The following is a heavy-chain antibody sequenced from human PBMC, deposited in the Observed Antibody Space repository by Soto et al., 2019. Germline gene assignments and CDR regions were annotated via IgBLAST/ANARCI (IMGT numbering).Heavy chain of an antibody. J-gene: IGHJ5*02. V-gene: IGHV1-69*01. CDR3: ARDIVVVVAAPAGWFDP. CDR1: GGTFSSYA. CDR2: IIPIFGTA. D-gene: IGHD2-15*01. Sequence: QVQLVQSGAEVKKPGSSVKVSCKASGGTFSSYAISWVRQAPGQGLEWMGGIIPIFGTANYAQKFQGRVTITADESTSTAYMGLSSLGSEDTAVYYCARDIVVVVAAPAGWFDPWCQGTLVTVSS.